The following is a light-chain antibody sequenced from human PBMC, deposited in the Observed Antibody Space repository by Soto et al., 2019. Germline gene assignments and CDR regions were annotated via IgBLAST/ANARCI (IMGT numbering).Light chain of an antibody. Sequence: EIVLTQSPATLSLSPGERATLSCRASQSVSNFLAWYQQKPGQAPRLLIYDASNRATGIPARFSGSGSGTDFTLTIRSLQSEDFAVYYCQQYNNWPPWTFGQGTKVDI. CDR2: DAS. V-gene: IGKV3-11*01. CDR1: QSVSNF. CDR3: QQYNNWPPWT. J-gene: IGKJ1*01.